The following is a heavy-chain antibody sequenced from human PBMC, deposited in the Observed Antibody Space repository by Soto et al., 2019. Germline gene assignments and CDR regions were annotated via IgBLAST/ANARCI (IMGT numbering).Heavy chain of an antibody. CDR3: AILEKGGMDV. CDR2: ISWNSGNI. J-gene: IGHJ6*02. D-gene: IGHD1-1*01. Sequence: EVQLVESGGGLVQPGRSLRLSCAASGFTFDDYALHWVRQVPGKGLEWVSGISWNSGNIGYADSVKGRFTISRDNAKNSLYLQMNSLRVEDTALYYCAILEKGGMDVWGQGTTVTVSS. V-gene: IGHV3-9*01. CDR1: GFTFDDYA.